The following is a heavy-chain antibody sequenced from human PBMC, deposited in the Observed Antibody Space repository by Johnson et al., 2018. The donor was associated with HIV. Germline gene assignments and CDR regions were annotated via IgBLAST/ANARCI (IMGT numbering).Heavy chain of an antibody. V-gene: IGHV3-23*04. CDR3: AKDRWYDSSGKSANLADDAFDI. CDR2: ISGSGGST. D-gene: IGHD3-22*01. J-gene: IGHJ3*02. Sequence: VQLVESGGGLVQPGGSLRLSCAASGFTFSSYAMSWVRQAPGKGLEWVSAISGSGGSTYSADSVKGRFTISSDNSKNTLYLQMNSLRAEDTAVYYCAKDRWYDSSGKSANLADDAFDIWGQGTMVTVSS. CDR1: GFTFSSYA.